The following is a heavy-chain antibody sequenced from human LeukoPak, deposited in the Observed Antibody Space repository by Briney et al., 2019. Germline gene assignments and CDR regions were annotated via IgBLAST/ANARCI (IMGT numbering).Heavy chain of an antibody. V-gene: IGHV4-61*01. Sequence: SETLSLTCTVSGGSVSSGSYYWSWIRQPPGKGLEWIGYIYYSGSTNYNPSLKSRVTISVDTSKNQFSLKLSSVTAADTAVYYCARDMDYWGQGTLVTVSS. CDR2: IYYSGST. CDR3: ARDMDY. J-gene: IGHJ4*02. CDR1: GGSVSSGSYY.